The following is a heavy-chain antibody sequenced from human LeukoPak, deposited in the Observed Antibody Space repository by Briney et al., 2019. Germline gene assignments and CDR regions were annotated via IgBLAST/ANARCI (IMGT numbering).Heavy chain of an antibody. CDR1: GFTFDDYG. V-gene: IGHV3-53*01. J-gene: IGHJ4*02. CDR2: IYSGGST. CDR3: ARGVRSAYHYFVY. Sequence: GGSLRLSCAASGFTFDDYGMSWVRQAPGKGLEWVSVIYSGGSTYYADSVKGRFTISRDNSKNTLYLQMNSLRAEDTAVYYCARGVRSAYHYFVYWGQGTLVTVSS.